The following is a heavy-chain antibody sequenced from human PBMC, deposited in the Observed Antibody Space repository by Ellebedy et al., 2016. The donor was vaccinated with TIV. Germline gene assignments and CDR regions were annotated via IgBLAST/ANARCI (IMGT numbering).Heavy chain of an antibody. CDR3: ARFGSSSLYYYSYYGMDV. CDR1: GGSFGDYY. Sequence: SETLSLTCAVYGGSFGDYYWRWIRRPPGKGLEWIGEINRSGSTNYNPSLNSRVTIPVDTSKNQFSLNLRSVTAADTAVYYCARFGSSSLYYYSYYGMDVWGQGTTVSGSS. V-gene: IGHV4-34*01. D-gene: IGHD6-6*01. CDR2: INRSGST. J-gene: IGHJ6*02.